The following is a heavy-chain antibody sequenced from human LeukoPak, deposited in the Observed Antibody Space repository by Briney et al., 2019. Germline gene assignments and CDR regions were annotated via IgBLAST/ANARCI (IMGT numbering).Heavy chain of an antibody. CDR3: ARYGGYSGYDPATDAFDI. CDR1: GGSISSGGYY. V-gene: IGHV4-31*03. Sequence: PSETLSLTCTVSGGSISSGGYYWSWIRQHPGKGLEWIGYIYYSGSTYYNPSLKSRVTISVDKSKSQFSLKLSSVTAADTAVYYCARYGGYSGYDPATDAFDIWGQGTMVTVSS. J-gene: IGHJ3*02. CDR2: IYYSGST. D-gene: IGHD5-12*01.